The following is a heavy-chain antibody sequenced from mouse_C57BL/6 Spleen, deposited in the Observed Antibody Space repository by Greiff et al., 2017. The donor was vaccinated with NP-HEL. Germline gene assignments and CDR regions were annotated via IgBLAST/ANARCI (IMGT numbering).Heavy chain of an antibody. V-gene: IGHV5-12*01. D-gene: IGHD2-10*01. Sequence: EVKLVESGGGLVQPGGSLKLSCAASGFTFSDYYMYWVRQTPEKRLEWVAYISNGGGSTYYPDTVKGRFTISRDNAKNTLYLQMSRLKSGDTAMCYCARPYYGNPRDYLDYWGQGTTLTVSS. CDR3: ARPYYGNPRDYLDY. CDR2: ISNGGGST. J-gene: IGHJ2*01. CDR1: GFTFSDYY.